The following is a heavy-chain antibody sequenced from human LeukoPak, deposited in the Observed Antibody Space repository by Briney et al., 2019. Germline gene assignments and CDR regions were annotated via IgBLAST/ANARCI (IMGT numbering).Heavy chain of an antibody. V-gene: IGHV3-64*01. CDR3: AKSNGYGLVDI. D-gene: IGHD3-10*01. J-gene: IGHJ3*02. CDR1: GFTFSSYA. CDR2: ISSNGGST. Sequence: PGGSLRLSCAASGFTFSSYAMHWVRQAPGKGLEYVSAISSNGGSTYYANSVKGRFTISRDNSKNTLYLQMGSLRAEDMAVYYCAKSNGYGLVDIWGQGTMVTVSS.